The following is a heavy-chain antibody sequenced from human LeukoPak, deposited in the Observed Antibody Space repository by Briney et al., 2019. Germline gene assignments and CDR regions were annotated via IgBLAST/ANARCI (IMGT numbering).Heavy chain of an antibody. Sequence: SVKVSCKASGGTFSSYAISWVRQAPGQGLEWMGGIIPIFGTANYAQKFQGRVTITADESTSTAYMELSSLRSEDTAVYYCAREEGRDGYNFIDYWGQGTLVTVSS. CDR2: IIPIFGTA. CDR1: GGTFSSYA. J-gene: IGHJ4*02. V-gene: IGHV1-69*13. CDR3: AREEGRDGYNFIDY. D-gene: IGHD5-24*01.